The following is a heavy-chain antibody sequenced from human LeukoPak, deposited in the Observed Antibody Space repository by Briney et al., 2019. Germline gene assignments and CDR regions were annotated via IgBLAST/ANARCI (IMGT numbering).Heavy chain of an antibody. CDR2: ISGSGGST. V-gene: IGHV3-23*01. CDR3: AIAEAAAPYYFDY. CDR1: GFTFSSYD. Sequence: PGGSLRLSCAASGFTFSSYDMSWVRQAPGKGLEWVSAISGSGGSTYYADSVKGRFTISRDNSKNTLYLQMNSLRAEDTAVYYCAIAEAAAPYYFDYWGQGTLVTVSS. J-gene: IGHJ4*02. D-gene: IGHD6-13*01.